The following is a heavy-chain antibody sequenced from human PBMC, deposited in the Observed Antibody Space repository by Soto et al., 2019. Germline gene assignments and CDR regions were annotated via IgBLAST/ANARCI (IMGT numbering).Heavy chain of an antibody. Sequence: GGSLRLSCAASGFSFSSYAMHWVRQAPGKGLEWVAVISYDGRNKYYADSVKGRFSISRDNSKNTLYLQMNSLRAEDTAVYYCAREIERLLGYWGQGSLVTVSS. CDR2: ISYDGRNK. D-gene: IGHD3-3*01. CDR1: GFSFSSYA. J-gene: IGHJ4*02. CDR3: AREIERLLGY. V-gene: IGHV3-30*04.